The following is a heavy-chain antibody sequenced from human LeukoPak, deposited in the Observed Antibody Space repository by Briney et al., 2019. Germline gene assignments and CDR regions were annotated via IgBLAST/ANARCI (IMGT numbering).Heavy chain of an antibody. J-gene: IGHJ3*02. V-gene: IGHV1-8*01. D-gene: IGHD3-22*01. Sequence: ASVKVSCKASGYTFTSYNINWFRQAPGRGFEWLGFVSPHNVDTGYTQNFQGRVTMTRDTSINTDYMELSRLRSEDTAVYYCVRHYYDYVAFDIWGQGTMVSVSS. CDR3: VRHYYDYVAFDI. CDR2: VSPHNVDT. CDR1: GYTFTSYN.